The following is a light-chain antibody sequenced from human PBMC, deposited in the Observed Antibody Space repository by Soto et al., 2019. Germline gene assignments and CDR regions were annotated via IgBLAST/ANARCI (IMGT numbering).Light chain of an antibody. CDR1: QSVSGY. CDR3: QQFHNWPRT. V-gene: IGKV3-15*01. Sequence: EIVMTQSPGTVSVFPGETVTLSCRASQSVSGYLDWFHQKPGQAPRLLIYGASTRAAGIPARFSGSGSGTEFTLTITSLQSEDFAVYYCQQFHNWPRTFGQGTKVDIK. CDR2: GAS. J-gene: IGKJ1*01.